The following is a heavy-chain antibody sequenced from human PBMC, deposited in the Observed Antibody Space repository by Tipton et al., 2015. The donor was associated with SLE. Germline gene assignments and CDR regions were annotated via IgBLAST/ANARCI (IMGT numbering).Heavy chain of an antibody. V-gene: IGHV4-4*02. Sequence: SLRLSCVISGGSISTNSWWSWVRQSPGKGLEWLGQIYHTGSTRHNPSLKSRVTVSVDRSKNQFSLKLTSVTAADTAVYYCARALPFNYDFWSGYSTDPFDVWGQGTMVTVSS. CDR3: ARALPFNYDFWSGYSTDPFDV. CDR2: IYHTGST. J-gene: IGHJ3*01. D-gene: IGHD3-3*01. CDR1: GGSISTNSW.